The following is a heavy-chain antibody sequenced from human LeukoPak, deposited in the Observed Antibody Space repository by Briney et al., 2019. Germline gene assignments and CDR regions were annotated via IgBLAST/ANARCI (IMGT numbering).Heavy chain of an antibody. V-gene: IGHV1-24*01. CDR1: GYTLTELS. J-gene: IGHJ6*02. CDR2: FDPEDGET. Sequence: GASVKISCKVSGYTLTELSMHWVRQAPGKGLEWMGGFDPEDGETIYAQKFQGRVTMTEDTSTDTAYMELSSLRSEDTAVYYCAREGRGCSNGWYEAHYYYYDMDVWGQGTTVTVSS. D-gene: IGHD6-19*01. CDR3: AREGRGCSNGWYEAHYYYYDMDV.